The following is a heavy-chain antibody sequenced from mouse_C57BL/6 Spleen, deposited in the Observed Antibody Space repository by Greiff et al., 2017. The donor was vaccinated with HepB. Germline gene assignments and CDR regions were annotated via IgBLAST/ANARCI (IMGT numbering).Heavy chain of an antibody. V-gene: IGHV1-72*01. CDR1: GYTFTSYW. CDR2: IDPNSGGT. D-gene: IGHD2-1*01. J-gene: IGHJ3*01. Sequence: VQLQQPGAELVKPGASVKLSCKASGYTFTSYWMHWVKQRPGRGLEWIGRIDPNSGGTKYNEKFKSKATLTVDKPSSTAYMQLSSLTSEDSAVDDCAPEEIYYGRGFAYWGQGTLVTVSA. CDR3: APEEIYYGRGFAY.